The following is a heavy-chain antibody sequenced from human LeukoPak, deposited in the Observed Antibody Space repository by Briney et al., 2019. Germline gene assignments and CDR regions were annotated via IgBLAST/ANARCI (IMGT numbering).Heavy chain of an antibody. Sequence: GGSLRLSCAASGFTFSTYAMNWVRQAPGKGLEWVSYIRSSSNTIYYADSVQGRFTISRDNANNSLYLQMNSLRAEDTAVYYCARDGYDFWSGYPTTVDFWGQGTLVTVSS. D-gene: IGHD3-3*01. V-gene: IGHV3-48*01. J-gene: IGHJ4*02. CDR2: IRSSSNTI. CDR3: ARDGYDFWSGYPTTVDF. CDR1: GFTFSTYA.